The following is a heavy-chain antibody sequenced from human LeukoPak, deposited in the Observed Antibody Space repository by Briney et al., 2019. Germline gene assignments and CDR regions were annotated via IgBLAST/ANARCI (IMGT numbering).Heavy chain of an antibody. Sequence: AGGSLRLSCRASGFVFSDYTMNWVRQAPGRGLEWISYISRSSGTIYYADSVKGRFTISRDNGKNSLYLQMNSLRAEDTAVYYCAQFDVLSGYYSGFDVWGQGTTVIVSS. D-gene: IGHD3-3*01. V-gene: IGHV3-48*01. CDR1: GFVFSDYT. CDR3: AQFDVLSGYYSGFDV. J-gene: IGHJ6*02. CDR2: ISRSSGTI.